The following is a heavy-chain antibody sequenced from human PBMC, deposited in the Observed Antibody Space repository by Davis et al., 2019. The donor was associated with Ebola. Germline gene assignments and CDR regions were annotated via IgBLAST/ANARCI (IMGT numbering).Heavy chain of an antibody. V-gene: IGHV3-74*01. CDR1: EFTFSSYW. CDR3: ARDVISVVEASRGIYYGLDV. CDR2: INSDGRTT. D-gene: IGHD2-15*01. J-gene: IGHJ6*04. Sequence: GESLKISCAASEFTFSSYWMHWVRQAPGKGLVWVSRINSDGRTTAYADSVKGRFTISRDNAKNTLYLQMNGLRADDTAVYYCARDVISVVEASRGIYYGLDVWGKGTTVTVSS.